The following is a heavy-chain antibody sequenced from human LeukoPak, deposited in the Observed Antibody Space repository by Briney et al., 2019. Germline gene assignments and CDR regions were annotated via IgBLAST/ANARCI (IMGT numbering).Heavy chain of an antibody. D-gene: IGHD6-19*01. CDR3: ARDGSVADPDY. Sequence: GGSLRLSCAASGFTFSSYSMNWVRQAPGKGLEWVSSISDSSSYKYYADSMKGRFTISRDNAKSSLYLQMNSLRAEDTAVYYCARDGSVADPDYWGQGTLVTVSS. V-gene: IGHV3-21*01. CDR2: ISDSSSYK. J-gene: IGHJ4*02. CDR1: GFTFSSYS.